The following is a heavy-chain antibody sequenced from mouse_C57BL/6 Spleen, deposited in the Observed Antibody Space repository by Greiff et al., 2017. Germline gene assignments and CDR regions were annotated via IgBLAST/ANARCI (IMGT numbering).Heavy chain of an antibody. CDR1: GYTFTDYN. CDR2: VNPNNGGT. CDR3: ARSFYGNYEGYAMDY. Sequence: EVMLVESGPELVKPGASVKISCKASGYTFTDYNMDWVKQSHGKSLEWIGDVNPNNGGTIYNQKFKGKATLTVDKSSSTAYMELRSLTSEDTAVYYCARSFYGNYEGYAMDYWGQGTSVTVSS. J-gene: IGHJ4*01. V-gene: IGHV1-18*01. D-gene: IGHD2-10*01.